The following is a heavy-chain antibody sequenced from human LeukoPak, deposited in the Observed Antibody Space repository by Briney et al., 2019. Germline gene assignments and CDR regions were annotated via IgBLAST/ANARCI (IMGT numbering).Heavy chain of an antibody. V-gene: IGHV4-39*01. Sequence: SETLSLTCIVSGGSVSSSSYHCAWIRQPPGKGLEWIGNTYYSGNTFYNPSLKSRVTMSVDTSKNQFSLRVNSVTAADTAVYYCAEYTSSSAYFDHWGQGTLVTVSS. J-gene: IGHJ4*02. D-gene: IGHD6-6*01. CDR2: TYYSGNT. CDR3: AEYTSSSAYFDH. CDR1: GGSVSSSSYH.